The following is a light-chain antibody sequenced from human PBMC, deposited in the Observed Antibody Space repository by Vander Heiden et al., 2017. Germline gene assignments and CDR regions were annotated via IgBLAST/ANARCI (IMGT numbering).Light chain of an antibody. J-gene: IGKJ1*01. CDR3: QQHNNWPRT. Sequence: EIVMTQSPATLSVSPGERATLSCRASQSVSSFLAWYQQKPGQAPRLLIYGASSRATGIPARFSGSGSETDFTLTISSLQSEDFAVYYCQQHNNWPRTFGQGTKVEIK. V-gene: IGKV3-15*01. CDR2: GAS. CDR1: QSVSSF.